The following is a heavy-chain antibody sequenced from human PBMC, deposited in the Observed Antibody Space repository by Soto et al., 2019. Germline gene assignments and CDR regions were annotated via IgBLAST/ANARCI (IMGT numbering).Heavy chain of an antibody. CDR1: GFTFSSYG. V-gene: IGHV3-33*01. CDR2: IWYDGSNK. J-gene: IGHJ6*02. D-gene: IGHD6-13*01. Sequence: GGSLRLSCAASGFTFSSYGMHWVRQAPGKGLEWVAVIWYDGSNKYYADSVKGRFTISRDNSKNTLYLQMNSLRAEDTAVYYCARQYTYSSSWYYYGMDVWGQGTKVTVSS. CDR3: ARQYTYSSSWYYYGMDV.